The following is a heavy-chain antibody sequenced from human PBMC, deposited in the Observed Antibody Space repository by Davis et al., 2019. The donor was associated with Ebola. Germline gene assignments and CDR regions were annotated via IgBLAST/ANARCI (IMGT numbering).Heavy chain of an antibody. CDR2: INHSGST. CDR3: ARGDLVDTAMVI. CDR1: GGSFSGYY. V-gene: IGHV4-34*01. D-gene: IGHD5-18*01. Sequence: MPSETLSLTCAVYGGSFSGYYWSWIRQPPGKGLEWIGEINHSGSTNYNPSLKSRVTISVDTSKNQFSLKLSSVTAADTAVYYCARGDLVDTAMVIWGQGTLVTVSS. J-gene: IGHJ4*02.